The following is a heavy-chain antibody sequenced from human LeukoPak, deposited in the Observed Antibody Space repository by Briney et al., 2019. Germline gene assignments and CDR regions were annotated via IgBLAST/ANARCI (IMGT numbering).Heavy chain of an antibody. Sequence: GGFLRLSCTASGFTFGDYTLSWFRQTPGKGLEWVGFIRSKDYGGTAEHAASVKGRFTISRDDSKSIAYLQMNSLKTDDTAVYYCAKDGDQLRYFDWSFDYWGQGTLVTVSS. D-gene: IGHD3-9*01. CDR2: IRSKDYGGTA. J-gene: IGHJ4*02. CDR3: AKDGDQLRYFDWSFDY. CDR1: GFTFGDYT. V-gene: IGHV3-49*03.